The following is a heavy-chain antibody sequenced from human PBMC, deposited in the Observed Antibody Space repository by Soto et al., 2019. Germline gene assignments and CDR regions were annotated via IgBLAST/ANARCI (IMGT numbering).Heavy chain of an antibody. CDR1: GFTFSSYA. CDR3: ARAPALYNWNYSVKKYGMDV. V-gene: IGHV3-23*01. D-gene: IGHD1-7*01. CDR2: ISGSVGST. Sequence: PGGSLRLSCAASGFTFSSYAMSWARQAPGKGLEWVSAISGSVGSTYYADSVKGRFTISRDNSKNTLYLQMNSLRAEDTAVYYCARAPALYNWNYSVKKYGMDVWGQGTTVTVSS. J-gene: IGHJ6*02.